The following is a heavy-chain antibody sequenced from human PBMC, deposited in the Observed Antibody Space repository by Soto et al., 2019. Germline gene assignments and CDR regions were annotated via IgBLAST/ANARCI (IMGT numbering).Heavy chain of an antibody. CDR3: AKDYSGYYSYYYYYGMDV. Sequence: EVQLLESGGGLVQPGESLRLSCTASGFTFSNYAMSWVRQAPGRGLEWVSTISGGGGTTYYADSVKGRFIISRDSSKNTLYLQMNSLRAEDTAVYYCAKDYSGYYSYYYYYGMDVWGQGTTVTVSS. J-gene: IGHJ6*02. CDR1: GFTFSNYA. D-gene: IGHD3-22*01. CDR2: ISGGGGTT. V-gene: IGHV3-23*01.